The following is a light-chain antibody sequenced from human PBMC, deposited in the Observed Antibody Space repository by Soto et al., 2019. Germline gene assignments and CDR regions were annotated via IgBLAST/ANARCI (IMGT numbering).Light chain of an antibody. J-gene: IGKJ5*01. V-gene: IGKV1-39*01. CDR2: SAS. CDR1: QSIAGY. Sequence: DIPMTQSPSSLSASVGDRVTITCRASQSIAGYLSWYQQRPGKAPKFLIYSASSLQRGVPSRFSGSGSGTDLSLTITGLKLEDFATYFCKQSFSVPSTSGQGKGLG. CDR3: KQSFSVPST.